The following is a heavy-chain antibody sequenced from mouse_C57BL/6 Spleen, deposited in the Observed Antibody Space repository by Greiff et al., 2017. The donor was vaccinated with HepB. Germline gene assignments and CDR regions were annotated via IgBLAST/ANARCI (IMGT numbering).Heavy chain of an antibody. V-gene: IGHV1-66*01. D-gene: IGHD4-1*01. Sequence: VQLQQSGPELVKPGASVKISCKASGYSFTSYYIHWVKQRPGQGLEWIGWIYPGSGNTKYNEKFKGKATLTADTSSSTAYMQLSSLTSEDSAVYYCARGDWDYFDDWGQGTTLTVSS. J-gene: IGHJ2*01. CDR3: ARGDWDYFDD. CDR2: IYPGSGNT. CDR1: GYSFTSYY.